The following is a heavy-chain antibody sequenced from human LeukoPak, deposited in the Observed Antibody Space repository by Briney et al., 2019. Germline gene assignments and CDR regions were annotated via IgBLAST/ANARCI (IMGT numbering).Heavy chain of an antibody. V-gene: IGHV4-39*01. Sequence: PSETLSLTCTVSGGSISSSSYYWGWIRQPPGKGLEWIGRIYYSGSTYYNPSLKSRVTISVDTSKNQFSLKLSSVTAADTAVYYRARHHGSSNYYDFWSGLLRNWFDPWGQGTLVTVSS. CDR1: GGSISSSSYY. CDR2: IYYSGST. D-gene: IGHD3-3*01. CDR3: ARHHGSSNYYDFWSGLLRNWFDP. J-gene: IGHJ5*02.